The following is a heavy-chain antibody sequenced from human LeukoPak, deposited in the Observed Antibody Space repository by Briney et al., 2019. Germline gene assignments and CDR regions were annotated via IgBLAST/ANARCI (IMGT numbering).Heavy chain of an antibody. Sequence: GGSLRLSCAASGFTFSSYGMHWVRQAPGKGLEWVAVISYDGSNKYYADSVKGRFTISRDNSKYTLYLQMNSLRAEDTAVYYCAKGSYDSSGLGLDYWGQGTLVTVSS. CDR3: AKGSYDSSGLGLDY. J-gene: IGHJ4*02. V-gene: IGHV3-30*18. D-gene: IGHD3-22*01. CDR2: ISYDGSNK. CDR1: GFTFSSYG.